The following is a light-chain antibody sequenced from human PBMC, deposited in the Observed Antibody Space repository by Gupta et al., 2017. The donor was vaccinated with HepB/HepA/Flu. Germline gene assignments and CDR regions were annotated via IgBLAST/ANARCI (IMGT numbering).Light chain of an antibody. J-gene: IGLJ2*01. V-gene: IGLV1-44*01. CDR1: SSNIGSNT. CDR2: SNN. CDR3: AAWDDSLNGVV. Sequence: QSVLPQPPSASATPGQRVTIPCSGSSSNIGSNTVNWYQQIPGTAPKLLSYSNNQRPSGVPDRFSGSKSGTSASLAISGLQAEDEADYYCAAWDDSLNGVVFGGGTKL.